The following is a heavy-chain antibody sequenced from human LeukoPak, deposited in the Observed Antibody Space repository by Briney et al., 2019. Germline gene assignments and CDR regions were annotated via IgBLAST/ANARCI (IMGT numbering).Heavy chain of an antibody. CDR2: IYYSGST. J-gene: IGHJ6*02. D-gene: IGHD6-6*01. V-gene: IGHV4-59*01. CDR3: AREGTARYYHGMDV. CDR1: GGSMSSYY. Sequence: PSETLSLTCNVSGGSMSSYYWSWIRQPPGKGLEWIGYIYYSGSTNYNPSLKSRVTISVDTSKNQFSLKVSSVTAADTAVYYCAREGTARYYHGMDVWGQGITVTVSS.